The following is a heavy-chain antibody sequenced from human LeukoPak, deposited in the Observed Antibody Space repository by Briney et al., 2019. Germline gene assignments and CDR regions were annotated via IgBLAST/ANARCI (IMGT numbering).Heavy chain of an antibody. CDR3: TTDTRRVVVPK. CDR1: GFSFNDAW. CDR2: IKRKTDGGTT. J-gene: IGHJ4*02. Sequence: GGSLRLSCAASGFSFNDAWMSWVRQAPGKGLEWVGRIKRKTDGGTTDYAAPVKGRFSISRDDSKNSLYLQMNNLQTEDTAVYYCTTDTRRVVVPKWGQGTLVTVSS. D-gene: IGHD2-15*01. V-gene: IGHV3-15*01.